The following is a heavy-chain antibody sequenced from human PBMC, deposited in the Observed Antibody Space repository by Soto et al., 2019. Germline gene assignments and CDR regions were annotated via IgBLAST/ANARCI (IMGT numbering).Heavy chain of an antibody. CDR2: FDPEDGET. Sequence: GASVKVSCKVSGYALTELSMHWVRQAPGKGLEWMGGFDPEDGETIYAQKFQGRVTMTEDTSTDTAYMELSSLRSEDTAVYYCATEGSGSHRTHYFDYWGQGTLVTVSS. V-gene: IGHV1-24*01. D-gene: IGHD1-26*01. CDR1: GYALTELS. CDR3: ATEGSGSHRTHYFDY. J-gene: IGHJ4*02.